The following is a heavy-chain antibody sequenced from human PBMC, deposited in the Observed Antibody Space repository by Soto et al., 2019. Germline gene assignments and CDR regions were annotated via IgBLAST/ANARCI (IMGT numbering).Heavy chain of an antibody. Sequence: GGSLRLSCAASGFTFSSYDMHWVRQATGKGLEWVSAIGTAGDTYYPGSVKGRFTISRENAKNSLYLQMNSLRAGDTAVYYCARALGRGSSWYRDYYYYYMDVWGKGTTVTVSS. D-gene: IGHD6-13*01. V-gene: IGHV3-13*01. CDR2: IGTAGDT. CDR1: GFTFSSYD. CDR3: ARALGRGSSWYRDYYYYYMDV. J-gene: IGHJ6*03.